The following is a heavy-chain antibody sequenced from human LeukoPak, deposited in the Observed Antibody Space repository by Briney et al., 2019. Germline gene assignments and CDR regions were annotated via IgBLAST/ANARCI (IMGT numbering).Heavy chain of an antibody. CDR2: IRDDGSNK. D-gene: IGHD3-3*01. Sequence: GGSLRLSCAASGFTFSSSGMHWVRQAPGKGLEWVAFIRDDGSNKYYADSVKGRFTISRDNSKNTLYLQMNSLRAEDTAVYYCAKGSLNLEWLPNDYWGQGTLVTVSS. J-gene: IGHJ4*02. CDR3: AKGSLNLEWLPNDY. V-gene: IGHV3-30*02. CDR1: GFTFSSSG.